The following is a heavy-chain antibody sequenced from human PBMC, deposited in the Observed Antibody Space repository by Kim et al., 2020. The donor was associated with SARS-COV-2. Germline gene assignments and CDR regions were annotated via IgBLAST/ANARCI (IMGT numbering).Heavy chain of an antibody. V-gene: IGHV1-8*01. CDR3: ARRGAGGGHYRNGTYYGVD. CDR1: GYSFTGFS. Sequence: ASVKVSCKASGYSFTGFSINWVRQAPGQGLEWMGWLNPDIGNTVYAHKLQGRVTLTEDTSTSTAYMELSSLRSDDTAVYYCARRGAGGGHYRNGTYYGVD. J-gene: IGHJ6*01. D-gene: IGHD2-21*01. CDR2: LNPDIGNT.